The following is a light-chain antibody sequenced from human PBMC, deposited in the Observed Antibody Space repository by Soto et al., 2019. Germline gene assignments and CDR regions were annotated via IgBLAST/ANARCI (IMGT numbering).Light chain of an antibody. CDR2: DAS. CDR3: QQYDNGPLT. Sequence: DIRVTQSPSSLSAAVGDRVTITFQASQDISNYLSWYQQKPGKAPKLLIYDASNLEIGVPSRFSGSGSGTDFTFTISKLQPEDIATFYCQQYDNGPLTFGGGTKVDIK. V-gene: IGKV1-33*01. CDR1: QDISNY. J-gene: IGKJ4*01.